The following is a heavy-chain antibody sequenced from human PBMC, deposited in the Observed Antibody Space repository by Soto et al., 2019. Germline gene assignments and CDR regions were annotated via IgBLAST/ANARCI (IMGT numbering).Heavy chain of an antibody. J-gene: IGHJ4*02. CDR3: ARGDDYGSGSYDFDY. Sequence: ESGGGLIQPGGSLRLSCAASGFTVSSNYMSWVRQAPGKGLEWVSVIYSGGSTYYADSVKGRFTISRDNSKNTLYLQMNSLRAEDTAVYYCARGDDYGSGSYDFDYWGQGTLVTVSS. D-gene: IGHD3-10*01. CDR1: GFTVSSNY. CDR2: IYSGGST. V-gene: IGHV3-53*01.